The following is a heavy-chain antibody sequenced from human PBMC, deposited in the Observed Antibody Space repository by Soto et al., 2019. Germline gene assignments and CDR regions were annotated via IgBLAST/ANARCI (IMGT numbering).Heavy chain of an antibody. V-gene: IGHV1-58*01. Sequence: SVKVSCKASGFTFTSSAVQWVRQARGQRLEWIGWIVVGSGNTNYAQKFQERVTITRDMSTSTAYMELSSLRSEDTAVYYCAAPTRSWGDYYYYYGMDVWGQGTTVTVSS. D-gene: IGHD6-13*01. CDR1: GFTFTSSA. J-gene: IGHJ6*02. CDR2: IVVGSGNT. CDR3: AAPTRSWGDYYYYYGMDV.